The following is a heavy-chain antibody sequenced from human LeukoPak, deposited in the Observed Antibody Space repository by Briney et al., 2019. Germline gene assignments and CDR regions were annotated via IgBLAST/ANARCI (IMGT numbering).Heavy chain of an antibody. D-gene: IGHD6-19*01. CDR3: ARDGGWYKRGLDYYYYYMDV. V-gene: IGHV3-20*04. Sequence: GGSLRLSCAASGFSFDDYGMSWVRQAPGKGLEMDCRINANGASTAYADSVKGRFTISRDNDKNSLYLQMNSLRAEDTALYYCARDGGWYKRGLDYYYYYMDVWGKGTTVTVSS. CDR2: INANGAST. J-gene: IGHJ6*03. CDR1: GFSFDDYG.